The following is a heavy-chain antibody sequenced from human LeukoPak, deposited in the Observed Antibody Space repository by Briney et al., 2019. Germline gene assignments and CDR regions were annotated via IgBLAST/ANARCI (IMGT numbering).Heavy chain of an antibody. CDR2: ISAYNGNT. V-gene: IGHV1-18*01. D-gene: IGHD6-13*01. Sequence: ASVKVSCKASGYSFTTYGISWVRQAPGQGLEWMGWISAYNGNTDYAQKFQGRVTMTTDTFTTTAYMELRSPGSDDTAVYYCARDVAFLGSSWHNWFDPWGQGTLVTVSS. CDR1: GYSFTTYG. CDR3: ARDVAFLGSSWHNWFDP. J-gene: IGHJ5*02.